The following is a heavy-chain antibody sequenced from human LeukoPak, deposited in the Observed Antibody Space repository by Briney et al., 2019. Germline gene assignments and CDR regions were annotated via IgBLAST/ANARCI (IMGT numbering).Heavy chain of an antibody. V-gene: IGHV4-61*02. CDR3: ASSYIAVAGLDY. CDR1: GDYIGSGDYY. CDR2: ISSSGST. Sequence: ASETLSLTCTVSGDYIGSGDYYWSWIRQPAGKGLEWIGRISSSGSTNYNPSLKSRVTISVDTSKNQFSLKLSSVTAADTAVYFCASSYIAVAGLDYWGQGTLVTVSS. J-gene: IGHJ4*02. D-gene: IGHD6-19*01.